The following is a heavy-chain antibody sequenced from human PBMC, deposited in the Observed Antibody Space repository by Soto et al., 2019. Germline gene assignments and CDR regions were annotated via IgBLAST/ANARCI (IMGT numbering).Heavy chain of an antibody. V-gene: IGHV1-3*01. J-gene: IGHJ4*02. CDR3: ASPYYGSGRYY. CDR2: INAGNGNT. Sequence: QVQLVQSGAEVKKPGASVKVSCKASGYTFSSYALHWVRQAPGQRLEWMGWINAGNGNTKYSQKFQGRVTFTRDTSASTAYIELRSMRSEDTAVYYCASPYYGSGRYYWGQGTLVTVSS. CDR1: GYTFSSYA. D-gene: IGHD3-10*01.